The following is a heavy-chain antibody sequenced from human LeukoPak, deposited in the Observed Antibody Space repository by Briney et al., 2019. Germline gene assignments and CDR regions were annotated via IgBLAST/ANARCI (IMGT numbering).Heavy chain of an antibody. J-gene: IGHJ4*02. CDR3: ARVFFEDYYGSGSYYNLYFDY. D-gene: IGHD3-10*01. Sequence: ASVKVSCKASGGTFSSYSIRCVRQAPGQGLEWTGGFIPIFGTANYAQKFQGRVTITADKSTSTAYMELSSLRSEDTAVYYCARVFFEDYYGSGSYYNLYFDYWGQGTLVTVSS. CDR1: GGTFSSYS. CDR2: FIPIFGTA. V-gene: IGHV1-69*06.